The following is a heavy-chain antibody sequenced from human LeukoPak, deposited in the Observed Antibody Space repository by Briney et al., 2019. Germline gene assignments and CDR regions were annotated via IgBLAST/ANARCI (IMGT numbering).Heavy chain of an antibody. Sequence: PGGSLRLSCAASGFTFNDYAMHWVRQAPGKGLEWVSSISWNSGSLDYEDSVKGRFTISRDNAKNSLFLQMNSLTVEDTALYYCAKSRGAYDANALDYWGQGTLVTVSS. CDR3: AKSRGAYDANALDY. J-gene: IGHJ4*02. V-gene: IGHV3-9*01. D-gene: IGHD4-23*01. CDR1: GFTFNDYA. CDR2: ISWNSGSL.